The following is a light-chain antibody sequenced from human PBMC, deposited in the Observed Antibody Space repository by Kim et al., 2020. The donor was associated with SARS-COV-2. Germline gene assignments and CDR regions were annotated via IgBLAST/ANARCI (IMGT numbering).Light chain of an antibody. V-gene: IGKV3-15*01. CDR2: GVS. CDR3: LQYDNWPFT. CDR1: QRVTRY. Sequence: EIVMTQSPATLSVSPGDRVTLSCRSSQRVTRYLVWYQQKPGQAPRLLISGVSTRATDIPARFSGSGSGTEFTLTISSLQSEDFAVYYCLQYDNWPFTFGQGTKLEI. J-gene: IGKJ2*01.